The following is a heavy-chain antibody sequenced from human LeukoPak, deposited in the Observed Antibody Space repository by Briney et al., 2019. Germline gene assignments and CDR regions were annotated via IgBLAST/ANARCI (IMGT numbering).Heavy chain of an antibody. V-gene: IGHV5-51*01. D-gene: IGHD6-19*01. CDR1: GYSFTSYW. J-gene: IGHJ3*02. CDR3: ARRVAVAGDAFDI. Sequence: GESLKISCKGSGYSFTSYWVAWVRQMPGQGLEWMEIIYPGDSDTRYSPSFQGQVTISADKSISTAYLQWNSLKASDTAMYYCARRVAVAGDAFDIWGQGTVVIVSS. CDR2: IYPGDSDT.